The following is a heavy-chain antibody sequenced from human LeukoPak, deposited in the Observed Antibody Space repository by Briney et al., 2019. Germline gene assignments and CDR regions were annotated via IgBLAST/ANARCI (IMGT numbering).Heavy chain of an antibody. CDR3: ASSEMATILFDY. CDR1: GGTFSSYA. CDR2: IIPIFGTA. Sequence: SVKVSCKASGGTFSSYAISWVRLAPGQGLEWMGGIIPIFGTANYAQKFQGRVTITTDESTSTAYMELSSLRSEDTAVYYCASSEMATILFDYWGQGTLVTVSS. J-gene: IGHJ4*02. D-gene: IGHD5-24*01. V-gene: IGHV1-69*05.